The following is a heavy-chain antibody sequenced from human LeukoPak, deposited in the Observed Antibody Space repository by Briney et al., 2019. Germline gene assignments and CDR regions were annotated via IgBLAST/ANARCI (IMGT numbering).Heavy chain of an antibody. CDR3: ARREKAVGERFDP. J-gene: IGHJ5*02. V-gene: IGHV5-51*01. CDR2: IYPGDSDT. CDR1: GYSFTSYW. D-gene: IGHD3-16*01. Sequence: GESLKISCKGSGYSFTSYWIGWVRQMPGRGLEWMGIIYPGDSDTRYSPSFQGQVTISADKSISTAYLQWSSLKASDTAMYYCARREKAVGERFDPWGQGTLVTVSS.